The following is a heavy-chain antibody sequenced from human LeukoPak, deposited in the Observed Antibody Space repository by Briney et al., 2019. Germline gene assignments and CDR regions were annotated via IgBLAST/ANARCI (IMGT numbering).Heavy chain of an antibody. Sequence: SETLSLTCTVSGGSISSQYWSWIRQSPGKGLEWIGRIDTSGKTNYNPSLKSRVTISIDKSKGQFSLKVNSVTAADTAVYYCASGVGSSSSNWFDPWGQGALVTVSS. CDR3: ASGVGSSSSNWFDP. CDR2: IDTSGKT. CDR1: GGSISSQY. D-gene: IGHD6-13*01. V-gene: IGHV4-4*07. J-gene: IGHJ5*02.